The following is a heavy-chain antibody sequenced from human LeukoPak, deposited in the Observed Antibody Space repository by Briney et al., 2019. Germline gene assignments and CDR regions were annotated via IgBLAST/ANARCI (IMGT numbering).Heavy chain of an antibody. Sequence: GGSLRLSCAASGFTFSSYSMNWVRQAPGKGLEWVSYISSGGSSMYYADSVKGRFTISRDNAKNSLYLQMNSLRAEDTAVYYCARDYCSTISCRLDYWGQGTLVAVSS. D-gene: IGHD2-2*01. V-gene: IGHV3-48*01. CDR1: GFTFSSYS. CDR2: ISSGGSSM. CDR3: ARDYCSTISCRLDY. J-gene: IGHJ4*02.